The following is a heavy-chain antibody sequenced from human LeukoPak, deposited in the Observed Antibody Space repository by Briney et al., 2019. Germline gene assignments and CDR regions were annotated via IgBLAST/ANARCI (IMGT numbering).Heavy chain of an antibody. CDR3: AADGLRYPDPYYFDY. J-gene: IGHJ4*02. CDR1: GYTLTELS. Sequence: ASVKVSCKVSGYTLTELSMHWVRQAPGNGLEWMGGFDPEDGETIYAQKFQGRVTMTEDTSTDTAYMELSSLRSEDTAVYYCAADGLRYPDPYYFDYWGQGTLVTVSS. D-gene: IGHD3-9*01. CDR2: FDPEDGET. V-gene: IGHV1-24*01.